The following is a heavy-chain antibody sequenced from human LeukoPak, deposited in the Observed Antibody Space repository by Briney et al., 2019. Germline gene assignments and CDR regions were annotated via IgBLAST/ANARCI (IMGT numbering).Heavy chain of an antibody. D-gene: IGHD3-10*01. J-gene: IGHJ3*01. CDR3: TEDFG. V-gene: IGHV3-15*01. CDR2: MKSEVVGGTP. CDR1: GFSLSNAW. Sequence: GGCLRLSCVASGFSLSNAWIRWVRPPPGRGMGRVGLMKSEVVGGTPNYAAAERDKLTISRDNSQNTSHLLMYNLESEDGAVYSCTEDFGWGQGTVVIVSS.